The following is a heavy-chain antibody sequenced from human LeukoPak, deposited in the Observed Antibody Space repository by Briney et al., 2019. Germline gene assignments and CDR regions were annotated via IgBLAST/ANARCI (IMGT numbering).Heavy chain of an antibody. CDR1: GFTFSSYW. CDR3: TRDLMDYDVSTGLHHYYMDV. CDR2: INGDGRNI. Sequence: SGGSLRLSCAASGFTFSSYWMHWVRQDPRKGLVWVSRINGDGRNINYADSVRGRFTISRDNAKNTLYLQMNTLRVEGTAVYYCTRDLMDYDVSTGLHHYYMDVWGQGTTVTVSS. D-gene: IGHD3-9*01. V-gene: IGHV3-74*01. J-gene: IGHJ6*02.